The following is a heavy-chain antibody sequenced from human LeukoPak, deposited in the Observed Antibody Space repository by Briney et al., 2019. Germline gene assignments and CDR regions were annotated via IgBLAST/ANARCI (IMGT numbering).Heavy chain of an antibody. V-gene: IGHV3-21*01. CDR3: ARSVAINAFDI. Sequence: GGSLRLSCAASGFTFSRYSMNWVRQAPGKGLEWVSSISISSNYIYYPDSLKGRFTISRDNSKNTLYLQMGSLRAEDMAVYYCARSVAINAFDIWGQGTMVTVSS. D-gene: IGHD2-21*01. CDR1: GFTFSRYS. CDR2: ISISSNYI. J-gene: IGHJ3*02.